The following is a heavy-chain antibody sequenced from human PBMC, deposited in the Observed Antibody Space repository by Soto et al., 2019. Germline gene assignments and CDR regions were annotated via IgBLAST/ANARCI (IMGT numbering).Heavy chain of an antibody. CDR3: ARLSGSYNDRYFDN. D-gene: IGHD1-26*01. CDR1: SAPVISTTYT. CDR2: VYYNGHS. Sequence: LEILSLTCTFSSAPVISTTYTWGWIRQPPGKGLEWIGNVYYNGHSYYNPSLNSRLTISVDTSNNQFSLKMKSVTAADTAVYYCARLSGSYNDRYFDNWGQGTLVTVSS. V-gene: IGHV4-39*01. J-gene: IGHJ4*02.